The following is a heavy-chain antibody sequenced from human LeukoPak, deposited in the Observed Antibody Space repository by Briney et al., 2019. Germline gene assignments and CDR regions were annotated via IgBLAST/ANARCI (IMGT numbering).Heavy chain of an antibody. D-gene: IGHD2-21*02. CDR1: GFTFSRFG. J-gene: IGHJ4*01. CDR2: IWFDGSST. V-gene: IGHV3-33*01. Sequence: PGGSLRPSCAASGFTFSRFGMHWVRQAPGKGLEWEAVIWFDGSSTYYADSVKGRFTISRDNSKNMLYLQMNSLRVEDTGVYFCARDSAPYCGGDCYFDYWGHGTLVTVSS. CDR3: ARDSAPYCGGDCYFDY.